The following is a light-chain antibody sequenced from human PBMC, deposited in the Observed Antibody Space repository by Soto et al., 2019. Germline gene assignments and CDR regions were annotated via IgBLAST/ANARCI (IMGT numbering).Light chain of an antibody. CDR1: SSNIGAGYD. V-gene: IGLV1-40*01. CDR2: ANI. CDR3: QSYDSSLSVV. Sequence: QSVLTQPPSVSGARGQRVTISCTGSSSNIGAGYDVHWYQKLPGTAPKLLIYANINRPSGVPDRFSGSKSATSASLAISGLQTDDEADSYCQSYDSSLSVVFGGGTKLTVL. J-gene: IGLJ3*02.